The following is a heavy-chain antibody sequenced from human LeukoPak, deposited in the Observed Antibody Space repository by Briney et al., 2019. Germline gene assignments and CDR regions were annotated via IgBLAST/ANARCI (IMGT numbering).Heavy chain of an antibody. D-gene: IGHD1-26*01. Sequence: GGSLRLSCAASGFTFSSYSMNWVRQAPGKGLEWVSSISSSSSYIYYADSVKGRFTISRDNAKNSLYLQMNSLRAEDTAVYYCATEPHYYYYGMDVWGQGTTVTVSS. CDR1: GFTFSSYS. V-gene: IGHV3-21*01. CDR3: ATEPHYYYYGMDV. CDR2: ISSSSSYI. J-gene: IGHJ6*02.